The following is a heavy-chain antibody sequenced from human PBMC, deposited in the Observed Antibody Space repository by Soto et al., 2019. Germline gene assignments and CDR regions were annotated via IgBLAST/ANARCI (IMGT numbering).Heavy chain of an antibody. D-gene: IGHD2-15*01. Sequence: QVQLQQWGAGLLKPSETLSLTCAVYGGSFSGYYWSWIRQPPGKGLEWIGEINHSGSTNYNPSLKSRVTISVDTSKNQFSLKLSSVTAADTAVYYCARARYCSGGSCWRGGFDPWGQGTLVTVSS. CDR2: INHSGST. CDR3: ARARYCSGGSCWRGGFDP. CDR1: GGSFSGYY. V-gene: IGHV4-34*01. J-gene: IGHJ5*02.